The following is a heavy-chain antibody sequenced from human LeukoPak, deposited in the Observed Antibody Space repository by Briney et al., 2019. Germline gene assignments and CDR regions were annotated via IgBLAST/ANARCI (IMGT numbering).Heavy chain of an antibody. CDR3: ASLLSGVDLWFAELFY. CDR2: ISAYNGHR. D-gene: IGHD3-10*01. J-gene: IGHJ4*02. CDR1: GYSFTNYG. Sequence: ASVKVPCKASGYSFTNYGISWVRQAPGQGLEWMGWISAYNGHRNYAQKVQGRVTMTTDTSTSTAYMELRSLRSDDTAVYYCASLLSGVDLWFAELFYWGQGTLVTVSS. V-gene: IGHV1-18*01.